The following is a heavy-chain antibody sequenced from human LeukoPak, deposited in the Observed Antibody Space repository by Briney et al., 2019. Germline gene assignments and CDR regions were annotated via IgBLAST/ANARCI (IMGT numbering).Heavy chain of an antibody. CDR2: IKQDGSEE. D-gene: IGHD3-3*01. V-gene: IGHV3-7*01. J-gene: IGHJ5*02. CDR1: GFTFSSYW. Sequence: GGSLRLSRAASGFTFSSYWMSWVRQAPGKGLEWVANIKQDGSEEYYVESVKGRFNISRDNAKNSLYLQMNSLRAEDTAVYYCARDLGEFWSGSNWFDPWGQGTLVTVSS. CDR3: ARDLGEFWSGSNWFDP.